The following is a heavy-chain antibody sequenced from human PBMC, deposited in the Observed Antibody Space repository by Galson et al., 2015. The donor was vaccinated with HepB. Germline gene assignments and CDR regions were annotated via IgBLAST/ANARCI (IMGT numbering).Heavy chain of an antibody. Sequence: SVKVSCKASGGTFSSYAISWVRQAPGQGLEWMGGIIPIFGTANYAQKFQGRVTITADESTSTAYMELSSLRSEDTAVYYCARIATSYGLEAVFDPWGQGTLVTVSS. CDR1: GGTFSSYA. J-gene: IGHJ5*02. V-gene: IGHV1-69*13. CDR2: IIPIFGTA. CDR3: ARIATSYGLEAVFDP. D-gene: IGHD5-18*01.